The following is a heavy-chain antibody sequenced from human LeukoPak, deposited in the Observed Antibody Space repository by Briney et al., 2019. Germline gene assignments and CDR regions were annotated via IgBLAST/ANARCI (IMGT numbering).Heavy chain of an antibody. D-gene: IGHD2-2*01. J-gene: IGHJ6*03. Sequence: GGSLRLSCAASGFTFSSYGMHWVRQAPGKGLEWVSSISSSSSYIYYADSVKGRFTISRDNAKNSLYLQMNSLRAEDTAVYYCARGSRYCSSTSCSRGYMDVWGKGTTVTVSS. CDR3: ARGSRYCSSTSCSRGYMDV. CDR1: GFTFSSYG. CDR2: ISSSSSYI. V-gene: IGHV3-21*01.